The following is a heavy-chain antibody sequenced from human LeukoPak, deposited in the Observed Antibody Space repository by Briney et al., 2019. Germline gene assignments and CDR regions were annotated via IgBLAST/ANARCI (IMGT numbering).Heavy chain of an antibody. V-gene: IGHV3-30*18. D-gene: IGHD6-13*01. J-gene: IGHJ6*02. CDR3: AKYSSSSNYYYGMDV. CDR2: VSDDGRHK. CDR1: GFTFSNYG. Sequence: PGGSLRLSCAASGFTFSNYGMHWVRQAPGKGLDWVAVVSDDGRHKQYADSVKGRFTVSRDNSEKTLYLQMNSLRAEDTAVYYCAKYSSSSNYYYGMDVWGQGTTVTVSS.